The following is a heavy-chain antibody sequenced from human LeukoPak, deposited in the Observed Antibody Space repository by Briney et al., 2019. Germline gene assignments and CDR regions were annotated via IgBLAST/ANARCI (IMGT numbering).Heavy chain of an antibody. J-gene: IGHJ6*02. CDR2: IHPYASDT. Sequence: GESLKISCNVSGYTFTSYWIGWVRQGTGQGLQWMGSIHPYASDTKYSPSFQGHVTISADKSINTAYLQWNSLKASDTAIYYCARLFDWGVWPQYYAMDVWGLGTAVTVSS. D-gene: IGHD3/OR15-3a*01. V-gene: IGHV5-51*01. CDR3: ARLFDWGVWPQYYAMDV. CDR1: GYTFTSYW.